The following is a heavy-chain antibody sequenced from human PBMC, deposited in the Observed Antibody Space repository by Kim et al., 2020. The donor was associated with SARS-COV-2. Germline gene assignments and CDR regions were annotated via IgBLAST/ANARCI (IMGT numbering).Heavy chain of an antibody. CDR2: ISGSGGST. J-gene: IGHJ5*02. CDR1: GFTFSNYA. Sequence: GGSLRLSCASSGFTFSNYAMSWVRQAPGKGLEWVSGISGSGGSTYYADSVKGRFTISRDDSKNTLYLQLNSLRAEDTAVYYCAKDQLFDDYGSGRWFDPWGQGTLVTVSS. V-gene: IGHV3-23*01. D-gene: IGHD3-10*01. CDR3: AKDQLFDDYGSGRWFDP.